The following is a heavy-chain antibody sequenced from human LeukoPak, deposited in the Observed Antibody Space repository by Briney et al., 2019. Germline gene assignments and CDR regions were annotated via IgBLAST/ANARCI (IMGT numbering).Heavy chain of an antibody. V-gene: IGHV1-2*06. CDR3: ASWSRYSSSFDY. Sequence: ASVKVSCEASGYTFTGYYMHWVRQAPGQGLEWMGRINPNSGGTNYAQKFQGRVTMTRDTSISTAYMELSRLRSDDTAVYYCASWSRYSSSFDYWGQGTLVTVSS. J-gene: IGHJ4*02. CDR2: INPNSGGT. CDR1: GYTFTGYY. D-gene: IGHD6-13*01.